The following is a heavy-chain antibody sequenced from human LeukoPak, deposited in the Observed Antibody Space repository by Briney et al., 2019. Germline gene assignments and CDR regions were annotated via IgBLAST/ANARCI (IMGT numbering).Heavy chain of an antibody. CDR3: ARDVDPPNNWFDP. Sequence: TLSLTCTVSGGSISSGDYYWSWIRQPPGKGLEWIGYIYYSGSTYYNPSLKSRVTISVDTSKNQFSLKLSSVTAADTAVYYCARDVDPPNNWFDPWGQGTLVTVSS. CDR2: IYYSGST. J-gene: IGHJ5*02. V-gene: IGHV4-30-4*08. D-gene: IGHD5-12*01. CDR1: GGSISSGDYY.